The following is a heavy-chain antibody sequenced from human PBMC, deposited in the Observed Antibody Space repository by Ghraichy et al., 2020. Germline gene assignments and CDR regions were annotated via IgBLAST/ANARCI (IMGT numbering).Heavy chain of an antibody. J-gene: IGHJ4*02. CDR1: GGSISSTAYY. V-gene: IGHV4-39*01. CDR3: ARSYGSYVD. Sequence: SQTLSLTCTVSGGSISSTAYYCHWIRQSPGKGLEWIGGIYYTGSTYYNPSLKSRVTISVDTSKNQFSLNVGSVTAADTAVFYCARSYGSYVDWGQGTLVTVSS. CDR2: IYYTGST. D-gene: IGHD3-10*01.